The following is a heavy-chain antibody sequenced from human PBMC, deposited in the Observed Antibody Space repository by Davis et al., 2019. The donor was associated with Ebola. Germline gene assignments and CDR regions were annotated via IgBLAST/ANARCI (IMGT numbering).Heavy chain of an antibody. Sequence: PGGSLRLSCGGSGFPFSRQFFRWVRQSPGKGLEWVAYIKWDGSETDYGDSVKGRFTIFRDNAKNSLYLQMNSLRADDTAVYYCTTWPGSSWFDYWGQGTLVTVSS. D-gene: IGHD2-15*01. J-gene: IGHJ4*02. CDR2: IKWDGSET. V-gene: IGHV3-7*03. CDR3: TTWPGSSWFDY. CDR1: GFPFSRQF.